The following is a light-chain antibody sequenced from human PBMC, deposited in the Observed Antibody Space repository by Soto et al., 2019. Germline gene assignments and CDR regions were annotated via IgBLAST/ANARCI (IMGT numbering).Light chain of an antibody. V-gene: IGKV1-6*01. Sequence: AIQMTQSPYSLSASVGDRVTITCRASQDIKNELGWYQQKPGKAPNVLIYAASTLLSGVPSRFSGAGSGTDFTLTISSLQPEDFATYYCLQDHNYPRTFGQGTRVEI. CDR1: QDIKNE. J-gene: IGKJ1*01. CDR2: AAS. CDR3: LQDHNYPRT.